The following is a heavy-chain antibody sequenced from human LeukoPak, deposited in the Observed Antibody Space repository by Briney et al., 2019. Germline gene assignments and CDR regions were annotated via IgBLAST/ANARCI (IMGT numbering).Heavy chain of an antibody. CDR2: INSDGSST. CDR3: ARDQSYSPTGYMDV. CDR1: GFTFSSYW. Sequence: GGSLRLSCAASGFTFSSYWMHWVRQAPGKGLVWVSRINSDGSSTSYADSVKGRFTISRDNARNTLYLQMNSLRAEDTAVYYCARDQSYSPTGYMDVWGKGTTVTVSS. V-gene: IGHV3-74*01. J-gene: IGHJ6*03. D-gene: IGHD1-26*01.